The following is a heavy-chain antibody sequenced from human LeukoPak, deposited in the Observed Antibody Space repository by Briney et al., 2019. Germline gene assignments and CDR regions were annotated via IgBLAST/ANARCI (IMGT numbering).Heavy chain of an antibody. J-gene: IGHJ4*02. V-gene: IGHV3-23*01. CDR1: GFTFSNYA. CDR2: INGNGGRT. Sequence: GGSLRLSCAASGFTFSNYAFVWVRQAPGKGLEWVSGINGNGGRTIHADSVKGRFTISRDNSRNTLYLQMNSLRADDTAIYYCGRDPNGDYIGAFDFWGQGTLVTVSS. D-gene: IGHD4-17*01. CDR3: GRDPNGDYIGAFDF.